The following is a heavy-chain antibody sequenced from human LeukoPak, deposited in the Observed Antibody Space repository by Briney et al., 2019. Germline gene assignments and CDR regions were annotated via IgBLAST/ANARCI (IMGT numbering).Heavy chain of an antibody. CDR3: ARDRDGKDL. CDR2: IQQNGIEK. J-gene: IGHJ5*02. CDR1: GFTFRGFW. V-gene: IGHV3-7*03. Sequence: GGSLRLSCAASGFTFRGFWMSWVRQAPGKGLEWVANIQQNGIEKHSVEGRFTISRDNVNSLLYLRINSLRADNTAMYYCARDRDGKDLWGQGTLVTVSS. D-gene: IGHD1-1*01.